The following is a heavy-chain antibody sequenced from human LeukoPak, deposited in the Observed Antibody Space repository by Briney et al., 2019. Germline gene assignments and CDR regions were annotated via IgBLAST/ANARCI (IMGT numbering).Heavy chain of an antibody. V-gene: IGHV3-48*04. CDR2: IDSSSTTI. Sequence: GGSLRLSCPASGFTFSPYSMNWVRQAPGKGLEWISYIDSSSTTIYYADSVRGRFTISRDNAKNSLYLQMSSLRAEDTAVYYCLRVDAFDVWGQGTMVTVSS. CDR1: GFTFSPYS. CDR3: LRVDAFDV. J-gene: IGHJ3*01.